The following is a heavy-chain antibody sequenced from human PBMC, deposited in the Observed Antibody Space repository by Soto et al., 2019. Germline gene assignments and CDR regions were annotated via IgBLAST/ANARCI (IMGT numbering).Heavy chain of an antibody. V-gene: IGHV4-59*01. CDR2: MSYRGSI. J-gene: IGHJ6*02. CDR1: GVSISSYY. CDR3: ATGGSSSPYGMDV. Sequence: SETLSLTCTVSGVSISSYYWSWIRQPPGKGLEWIGYMSYRGSINYNPSLTSRVTISVDTSKNQFSLKMTSVTAADTAVYYCATGGSSSPYGMDVWGQGTTVTVSS. D-gene: IGHD6-6*01.